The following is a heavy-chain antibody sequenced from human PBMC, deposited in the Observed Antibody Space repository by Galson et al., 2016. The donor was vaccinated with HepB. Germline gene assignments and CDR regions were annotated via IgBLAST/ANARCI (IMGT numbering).Heavy chain of an antibody. J-gene: IGHJ4*02. D-gene: IGHD2-21*01. CDR1: GFSLTSSGEG. V-gene: IGHV2-5*02. CDR2: IYWDGDK. Sequence: PALVKPTQTLTLTCTFSGFSLTSSGEGVGWIRQPPGKALEWLSLIYWDGDKRYSPSLKSRLTITADTSKNQVVLTMTNMDPVDTATYYCAHRRRNVVVGTQFDSWGQGILVTVPS. CDR3: AHRRRNVVVGTQFDS.